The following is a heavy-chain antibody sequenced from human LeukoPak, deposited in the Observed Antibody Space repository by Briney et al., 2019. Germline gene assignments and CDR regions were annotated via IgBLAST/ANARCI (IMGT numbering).Heavy chain of an antibody. J-gene: IGHJ4*02. Sequence: SETLSLTCTVSGGSISSGGYYWSWIRQHPGKGLEWIGYIYYSGSTYYNPSLKSRVTISVDTSKNQFSLKLSSVTAADTAVYYCARGPYYDSSGYYFDYWGQGTLVTVSS. D-gene: IGHD3-22*01. V-gene: IGHV4-31*03. CDR2: IYYSGST. CDR1: GGSISSGGYY. CDR3: ARGPYYDSSGYYFDY.